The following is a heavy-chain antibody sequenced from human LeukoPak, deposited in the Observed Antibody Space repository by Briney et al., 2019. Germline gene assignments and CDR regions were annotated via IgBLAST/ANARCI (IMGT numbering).Heavy chain of an antibody. CDR1: GGSISSSSYY. V-gene: IGHV4-39*07. Sequence: SETLSLTCTVSGGSISSSSYYWGWIRQPPGKGLEWIGSIYYSGSTNYNPSLKSRVTISVDTSKNQFSLKLSSVTAADTAVYYCARGGGYSSGWEYYFDYWGQGTLVTVSS. J-gene: IGHJ4*02. CDR2: IYYSGST. CDR3: ARGGGYSSGWEYYFDY. D-gene: IGHD6-19*01.